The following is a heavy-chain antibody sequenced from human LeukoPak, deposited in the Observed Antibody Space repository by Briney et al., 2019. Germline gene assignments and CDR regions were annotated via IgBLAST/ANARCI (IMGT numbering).Heavy chain of an antibody. CDR3: ARDCSSTSCSPA. Sequence: SVKVSCKASGGTFSSYAISWVRQAPGQGLEWMGGIIPIFGTANYAQKFQGRVTITTDESTSTAYMELSSLRSEDTAVYYCARDCSSTSCSPAWGQGTLVTVSS. CDR1: GGTFSSYA. J-gene: IGHJ5*02. D-gene: IGHD2-2*01. V-gene: IGHV1-69*05. CDR2: IIPIFGTA.